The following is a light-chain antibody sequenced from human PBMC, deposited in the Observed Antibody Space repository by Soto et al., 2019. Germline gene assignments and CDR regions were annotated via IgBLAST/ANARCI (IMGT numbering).Light chain of an antibody. CDR2: KAS. CDR3: QQYSSYWA. V-gene: IGKV1-5*03. Sequence: DIQMTQSPSTLPASVGDRVTITCRASQSISTWLAWYQQKPGKAPNLLIYKASYSASGVPSRFRGGGSGTEFTLTISSLQPDDFATYYCQQYSSYWAFGQGTKVDIK. CDR1: QSISTW. J-gene: IGKJ1*01.